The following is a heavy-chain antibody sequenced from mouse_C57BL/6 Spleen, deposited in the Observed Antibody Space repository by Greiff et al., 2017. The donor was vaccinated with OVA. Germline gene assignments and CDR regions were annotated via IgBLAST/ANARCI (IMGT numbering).Heavy chain of an antibody. CDR1: GYTFTSYW. D-gene: IGHD2-3*01. Sequence: VQLQQPGAELVRPGTSVKLSCKASGYTFTSYWMHWVKQRPGQGLEWIGVIDPSDSYTNYNQKFKGKATLTVDTSSSTAYMQLSSLTSEDSAVYYCARFYDGYYNSFDYWGQGTTLTVSS. J-gene: IGHJ2*01. V-gene: IGHV1-59*01. CDR2: IDPSDSYT. CDR3: ARFYDGYYNSFDY.